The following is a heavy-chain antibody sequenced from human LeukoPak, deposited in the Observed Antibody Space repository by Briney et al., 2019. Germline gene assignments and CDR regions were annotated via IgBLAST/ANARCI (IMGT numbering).Heavy chain of an antibody. D-gene: IGHD3-22*01. V-gene: IGHV5-51*01. CDR2: SHPINSDT. Sequence: GESLKISCKGSGFNFTAYWIAWVRQMPGKGLEWMGISHPINSDTKYSPSFQGQVTNSADKSSSTAYLQWNSLKASDTAMYYCARHQYYYDSSGNYGWFDSWGQGTLVTVSS. CDR3: ARHQYYYDSSGNYGWFDS. CDR1: GFNFTAYW. J-gene: IGHJ5*01.